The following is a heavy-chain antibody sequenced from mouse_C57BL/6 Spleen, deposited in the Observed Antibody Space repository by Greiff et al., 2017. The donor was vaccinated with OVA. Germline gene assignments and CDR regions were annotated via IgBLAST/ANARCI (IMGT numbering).Heavy chain of an antibody. Sequence: QVQLQQPGAELVKPGASVKLSCKASGYTFTSYWMQWVKQRPGQGLEWIGEIDPSDSYTNYNQKFKGKATLTVDTSSSTAYMQLSSLTSEDSAVYYCASVIYYGYGGFAYWGQGTLVTVSA. V-gene: IGHV1-50*01. CDR3: ASVIYYGYGGFAY. D-gene: IGHD2-2*01. CDR1: GYTFTSYW. CDR2: IDPSDSYT. J-gene: IGHJ3*01.